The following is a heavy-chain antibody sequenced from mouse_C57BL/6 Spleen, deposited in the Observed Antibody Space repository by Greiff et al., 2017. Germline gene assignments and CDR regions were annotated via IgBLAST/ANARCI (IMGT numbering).Heavy chain of an antibody. D-gene: IGHD2-3*01. CDR2: IRSKSNNYAT. CDR1: GFSFNTYA. V-gene: IGHV10-1*01. CDR3: VRGYYAYAMDY. Sequence: EVKLMESGGGLVQPKGSLKLSCAASGFSFNTYAMNWVRQAPGQGLEWVARIRSKSNNYATYYAGSVKDRFTISRDDSESMLYLQMNNLKTEDTAMYYCVRGYYAYAMDYWGQGTSVTVSS. J-gene: IGHJ4*01.